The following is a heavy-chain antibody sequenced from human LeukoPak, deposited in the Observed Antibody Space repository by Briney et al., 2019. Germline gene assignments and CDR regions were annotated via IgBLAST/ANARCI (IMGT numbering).Heavy chain of an antibody. CDR3: ARETYYYPRAFDI. J-gene: IGHJ3*02. CDR2: ISSSGSTI. Sequence: GGSLRLSCAASGSTFSDYYMSWIRQAPGKGLEWVSYISSSGSTIYYADSVKGRFTISRDNAKNSLYLQMNSLRAEDTAVYYCARETYYYPRAFDIWGQGTMVTVSS. V-gene: IGHV3-11*01. CDR1: GSTFSDYY. D-gene: IGHD3-10*01.